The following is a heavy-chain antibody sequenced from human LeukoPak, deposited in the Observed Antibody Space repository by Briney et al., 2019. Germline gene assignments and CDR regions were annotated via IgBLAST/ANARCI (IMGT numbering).Heavy chain of an antibody. V-gene: IGHV5-51*01. CDR2: IYPGDSDT. CDR1: EFIFTSNW. D-gene: IGHD3-22*01. J-gene: IGHJ4*02. CDR3: ASADYYDSSGHYFDS. Sequence: GESMKICCKGSEFIFTSNWISWVREMRGEVLEWMGIIYPGDSDTRYGPSFQGPVTISADKSISTAYLQWTSLQASDTAIYYCASADYYDSSGHYFDSWGQGTLVTVSS.